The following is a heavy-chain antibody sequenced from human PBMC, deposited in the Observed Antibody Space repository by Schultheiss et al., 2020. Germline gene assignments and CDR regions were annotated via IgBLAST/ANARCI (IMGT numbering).Heavy chain of an antibody. D-gene: IGHD4-17*01. V-gene: IGHV3-23*01. CDR1: GFTFSSYS. Sequence: GESLKISCAASGFTFSSYSMNWVRQAPGKGLEWVSAISGSGGSTYYADSVKGRFAFSRDNSKNTLYLQMNSLRAEDTALYYCAKDISGDYPFDYWGQGTLVTVSS. CDR3: AKDISGDYPFDY. CDR2: ISGSGGST. J-gene: IGHJ4*02.